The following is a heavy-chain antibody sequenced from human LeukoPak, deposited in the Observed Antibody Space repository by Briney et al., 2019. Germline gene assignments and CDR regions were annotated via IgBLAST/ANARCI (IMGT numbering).Heavy chain of an antibody. D-gene: IGHD6-6*01. CDR2: ISGDGGST. CDR1: GFTFDDYA. Sequence: RSGGSLRLSCAASGFTFDDYAMHWVRQAPGKGLEWVSLISGDGGSTYYADSVKGRFTISRDNSKNSLYLQMNSLRTEDTALYYCANAEYSRSLDYRGQGTLVTVSS. CDR3: ANAEYSRSLDY. J-gene: IGHJ4*02. V-gene: IGHV3-43*02.